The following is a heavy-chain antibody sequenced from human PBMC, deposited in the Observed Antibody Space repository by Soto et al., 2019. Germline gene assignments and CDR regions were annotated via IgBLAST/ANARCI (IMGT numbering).Heavy chain of an antibody. J-gene: IGHJ4*02. Sequence: ASVKVSCKASGYTFTSYAMHWVRQAPGQRLEWMGWINAGNGNTKYSQKFQGRVTITRDTSASTAYMELSSLRSEDTAVYYCARDLMLPYSSGWGLFDYWGQGTLVTVSS. CDR3: ARDLMLPYSSGWGLFDY. D-gene: IGHD6-19*01. V-gene: IGHV1-3*01. CDR1: GYTFTSYA. CDR2: INAGNGNT.